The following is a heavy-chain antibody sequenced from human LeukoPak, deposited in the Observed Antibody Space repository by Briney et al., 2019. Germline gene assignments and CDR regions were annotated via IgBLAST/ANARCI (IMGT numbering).Heavy chain of an antibody. J-gene: IGHJ6*02. Sequence: ASVKVSCKASGYTFTSYGISWVRQAPGQGLGWMGWISAYNGNTNYAQKLQGRVTMTTDTSTSTAYMELRSLRSDDTAVYYCARDRGITIFGVVKTNYYYYYGMDVWGQGTTVTVSS. CDR1: GYTFTSYG. CDR2: ISAYNGNT. CDR3: ARDRGITIFGVVKTNYYYYYGMDV. D-gene: IGHD3-3*01. V-gene: IGHV1-18*01.